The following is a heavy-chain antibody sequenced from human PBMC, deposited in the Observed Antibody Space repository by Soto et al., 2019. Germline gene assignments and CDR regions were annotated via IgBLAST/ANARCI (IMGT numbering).Heavy chain of an antibody. CDR1: GGSFSGYI. J-gene: IGHJ4*02. V-gene: IGHV4-34*01. Sequence: PSETLSLTCDVYGGSFSGYIWTWIRQPPGKGLEWVGSISYSGSTYYNPSLKSRVTISVDTSKNQFSLKLSSVTAADTAVYYCARRWGRTFDYWGQGTLVTVSS. CDR3: ARRWGRTFDY. CDR2: ISYSGST. D-gene: IGHD2-15*01.